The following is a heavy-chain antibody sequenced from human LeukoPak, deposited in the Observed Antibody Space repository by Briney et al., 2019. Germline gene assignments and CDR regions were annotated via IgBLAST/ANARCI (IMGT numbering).Heavy chain of an antibody. CDR3: ARDETNWGTFDY. CDR2: ISAYNGNT. J-gene: IGHJ4*02. Sequence: ASVKVSCKAPGYTFTSYGISWVRQAPGQGLEWMGWISAYNGNTNYAQKLQGRVTMTTDTSTSTAYMELRSLRSDDTAVYYCARDETNWGTFDYWGQGTLVTVSS. CDR1: GYTFTSYG. V-gene: IGHV1-18*01. D-gene: IGHD7-27*01.